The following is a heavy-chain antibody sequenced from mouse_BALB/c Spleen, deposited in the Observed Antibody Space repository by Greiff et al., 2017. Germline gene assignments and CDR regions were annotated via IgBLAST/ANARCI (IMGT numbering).Heavy chain of an antibody. CDR2: IDPANGNT. Sequence: EVQLQQSGAELVKPGASVKLSCTASGFNIKDTYMHWVKQRPEQGLEWIGRIDPANGNTKYDPKFQGKATITADTSSNTAYLQLSSLTSEDTAVYYCASRYDGYYYFDYWGQGTTLTVSS. D-gene: IGHD2-3*01. J-gene: IGHJ2*01. CDR1: GFNIKDTY. V-gene: IGHV14-3*02. CDR3: ASRYDGYYYFDY.